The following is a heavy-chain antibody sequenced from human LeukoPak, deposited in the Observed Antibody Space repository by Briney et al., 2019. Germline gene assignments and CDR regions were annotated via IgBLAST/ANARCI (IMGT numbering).Heavy chain of an antibody. J-gene: IGHJ4*02. Sequence: PGGSLRLSCAASGFTFSHAWMSWVRQAPGKGLEWVGRIISKTGDGTTDYAAPVKGRFTISRDNSKNTLYLQMNSLKTEDTAVYHCITGIRSGYYAYWGQGTLVTVSS. CDR1: GFTFSHAW. CDR3: ITGIRSGYYAY. D-gene: IGHD3-22*01. CDR2: IISKTGDGTT. V-gene: IGHV3-15*01.